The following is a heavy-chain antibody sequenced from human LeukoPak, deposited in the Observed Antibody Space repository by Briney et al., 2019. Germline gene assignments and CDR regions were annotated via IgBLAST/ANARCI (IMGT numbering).Heavy chain of an antibody. Sequence: PGRSLRLSCAASGFTFSDYYLSWIRQAPGKGLEWVSYISSSGSTIYYADSVKGRFTISRDNAKNSLYLQMNSLRAEDTAVYYCARCDSSGYYFYYYYYMDAWGKGTTVTVSS. CDR3: ARCDSSGYYFYYYYYMDA. V-gene: IGHV3-11*04. D-gene: IGHD3-22*01. CDR1: GFTFSDYY. CDR2: ISSSGSTI. J-gene: IGHJ6*03.